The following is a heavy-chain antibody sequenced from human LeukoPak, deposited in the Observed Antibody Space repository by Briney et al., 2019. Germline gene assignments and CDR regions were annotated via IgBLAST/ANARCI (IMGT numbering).Heavy chain of an antibody. CDR3: ARDFASGYYGLGAFDI. D-gene: IGHD3-22*01. Sequence: SETLSLTCTVSGGSISSYYWSWIRQPPGKGLEWIGYIYYSGSTNYNPSLKSRVTISVDTSKNQFSLKLSSVTAADTAVYYCARDFASGYYGLGAFDIWGQGTMVTVSS. V-gene: IGHV4-59*01. CDR1: GGSISSYY. CDR2: IYYSGST. J-gene: IGHJ3*02.